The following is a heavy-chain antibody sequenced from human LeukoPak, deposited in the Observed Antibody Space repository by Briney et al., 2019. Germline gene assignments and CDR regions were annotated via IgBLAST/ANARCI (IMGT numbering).Heavy chain of an antibody. Sequence: PGGSLRLSCAASGFTFSSYGMHWVRQAPGKGLEWVAFIRYDGSNKYYADSVKGRFTISRDNSKNTLYLQMNSLRAEDTAVYYCAKDDWRRAEYFRHWGQGTLVTVSS. CDR3: AKDDWRRAEYFRH. D-gene: IGHD2-21*01. CDR2: IRYDGSNK. V-gene: IGHV3-30*02. CDR1: GFTFSSYG. J-gene: IGHJ1*01.